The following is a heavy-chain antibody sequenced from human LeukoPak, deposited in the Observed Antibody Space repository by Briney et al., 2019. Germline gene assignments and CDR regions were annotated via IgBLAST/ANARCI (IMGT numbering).Heavy chain of an antibody. CDR3: ARAGRSTVVTNFDY. CDR1: GGSISSYY. Sequence: SETLSLTCTVSGGSISSYYWSWIRQPAGKGLEWIGRIYTSGSTNYNPSLKSRVTMSVDTSKNQFSLKLSSVTAADTAVYYYARAGRSTVVTNFDYWGQGTLVTVSS. CDR2: IYTSGST. V-gene: IGHV4-4*07. D-gene: IGHD4-23*01. J-gene: IGHJ4*02.